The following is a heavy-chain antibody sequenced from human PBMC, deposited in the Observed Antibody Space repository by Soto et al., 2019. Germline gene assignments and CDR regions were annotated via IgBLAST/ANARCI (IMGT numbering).Heavy chain of an antibody. V-gene: IGHV1-24*01. Sequence: ASVKVSCKVSGYTLTELSMHWVRQAPGKGLEWMGGFDPEDGETIYAQKFQGRVTMTEDTSTDTAYMELSSLRSEDTAVYYCATDQSPRFLAWLFLWGQGNLVTVSS. CDR2: FDPEDGET. CDR3: ATDQSPRFLAWLFL. J-gene: IGHJ4*02. CDR1: GYTLTELS. D-gene: IGHD3-3*01.